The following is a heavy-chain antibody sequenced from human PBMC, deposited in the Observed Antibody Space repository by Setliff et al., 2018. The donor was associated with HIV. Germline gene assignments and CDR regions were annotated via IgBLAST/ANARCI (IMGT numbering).Heavy chain of an antibody. Sequence: SETLSLTCTVSGGSISSYYWSWIRQPPGEGLEWIGYIFYSGSTNYNPSLKSRVTISLDTSKNQFSLMLTSVTAADTAVYYCASAGSGTRAPPRYWGQGTLVTVSS. CDR3: ASAGSGTRAPPRY. D-gene: IGHD1-1*01. J-gene: IGHJ4*02. V-gene: IGHV4-59*01. CDR2: IFYSGST. CDR1: GGSISSYY.